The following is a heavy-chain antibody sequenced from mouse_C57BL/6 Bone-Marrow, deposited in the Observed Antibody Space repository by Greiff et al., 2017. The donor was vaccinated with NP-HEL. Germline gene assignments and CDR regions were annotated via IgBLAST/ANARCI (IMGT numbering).Heavy chain of an antibody. D-gene: IGHD2-4*01. CDR2: INPGSGGT. CDR1: GYAFTNYL. CDR3: ARRRLRGYYAMDY. J-gene: IGHJ4*01. V-gene: IGHV1-54*01. Sequence: QVQLQQSGAELVRPGTSVKVSCKASGYAFTNYLIEWVKQRPGQGLEWIGVINPGSGGTNYTAKFKGKATLTADKSSSTAYMQLSSLTSEDSAVYFCARRRLRGYYAMDYWGQGTSVTVSS.